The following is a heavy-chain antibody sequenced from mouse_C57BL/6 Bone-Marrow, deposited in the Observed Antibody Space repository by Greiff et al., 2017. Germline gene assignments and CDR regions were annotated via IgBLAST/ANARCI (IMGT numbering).Heavy chain of an antibody. Sequence: EVKLVESEGGLVQPGSSMKLSCTASGFTFSDYYMAWVRQVPEKGLEWVANINYDGSSTYYLDSLKSRFIISRDTAKNILYLQMSSLKSEDTATYYCAREGIYDGYYCAMDYWGQGTSVTVAS. J-gene: IGHJ4*01. CDR2: INYDGSST. CDR3: AREGIYDGYYCAMDY. CDR1: GFTFSDYY. D-gene: IGHD2-3*01. V-gene: IGHV5-16*01.